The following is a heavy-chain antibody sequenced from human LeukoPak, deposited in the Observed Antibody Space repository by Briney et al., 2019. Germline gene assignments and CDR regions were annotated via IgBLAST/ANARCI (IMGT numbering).Heavy chain of an antibody. Sequence: EGSLKLSCAASGFIFSTYRLSWVRQAPGKGLEWVANIKEDGSEKYYVDSVKGRFTISRDNAKKSVYLQMNSLRAEDTAVYYCARGRPGGYFDYWGQGSLVTVYS. CDR1: GFIFSTYR. CDR2: IKEDGSEK. V-gene: IGHV3-7*04. D-gene: IGHD3-16*01. J-gene: IGHJ4*02. CDR3: ARGRPGGYFDY.